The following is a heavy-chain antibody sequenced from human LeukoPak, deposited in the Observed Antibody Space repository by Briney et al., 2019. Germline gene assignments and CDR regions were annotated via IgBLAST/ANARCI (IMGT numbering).Heavy chain of an antibody. CDR2: IYYSGST. CDR3: ARLGCSGGSCYRYYYYMDV. D-gene: IGHD2-15*01. Sequence: SETLSLTCTVSGGSISSSSYYWGWIRQPPGKGLEWIGSIYYSGSTYYNPSLKSRVTISVDTSKNQFSLKLSSVTAADTAVYYCARLGCSGGSCYRYYYYMDVWGKGTTVTVSS. V-gene: IGHV4-39*01. J-gene: IGHJ6*03. CDR1: GGSISSSSYY.